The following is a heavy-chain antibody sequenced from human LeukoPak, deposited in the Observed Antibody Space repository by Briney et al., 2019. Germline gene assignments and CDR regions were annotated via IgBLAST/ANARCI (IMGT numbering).Heavy chain of an antibody. V-gene: IGHV6-1*01. CDR1: GDSVSSNSAT. J-gene: IGHJ4*02. CDR3: AAGTALRGFYYFDY. CDR2: TYYRSKWYN. Sequence: SQTLSLTCAISGDSVSSNSATWNWIRQSPSRVLEWLGRTYYRSKWYNDYAVSVKSRTTINPDTSKNQVSLQLNSVTPEDTAVYYCAAGTALRGFYYFDYWGQGTLVTVSS. D-gene: IGHD1-1*01.